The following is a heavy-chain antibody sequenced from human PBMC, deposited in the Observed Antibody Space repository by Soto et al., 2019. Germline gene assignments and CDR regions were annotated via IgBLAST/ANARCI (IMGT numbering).Heavy chain of an antibody. CDR2: INPSGGTT. CDR1: GVSCSSFA. Sequence: PGGSLRLSCGVGGVSCSSFAMSWVRQAAGKGLDWVSVINPSGGTTHYADSVKGRFTISRDNSKNTLYLQMNSLRAEDTAVYYCAKDPHSTSWYLDYFDYWGLGTLVTVSS. D-gene: IGHD6-13*01. CDR3: AKDPHSTSWYLDYFDY. J-gene: IGHJ4*02. V-gene: IGHV3-23*01.